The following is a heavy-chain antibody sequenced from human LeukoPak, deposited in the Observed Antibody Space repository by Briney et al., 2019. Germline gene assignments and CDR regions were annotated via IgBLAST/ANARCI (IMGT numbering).Heavy chain of an antibody. CDR3: AIRQTTVTFSSDY. Sequence: LSCXASGFTFSSYAMSWVRQAPGKGLEWVSAISGSGGSTYCADSVKGRFTISRDNSKNALYLQMNSLRAEDTAVYYCAIRQTTVTFSSDYWGQGTLVTVSS. J-gene: IGHJ4*02. V-gene: IGHV3-23*01. CDR2: ISGSGGST. D-gene: IGHD4-17*01. CDR1: GFTFSSYA.